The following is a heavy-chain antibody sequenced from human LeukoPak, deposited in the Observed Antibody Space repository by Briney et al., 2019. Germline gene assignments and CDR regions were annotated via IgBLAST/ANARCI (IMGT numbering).Heavy chain of an antibody. CDR2: IYYSGST. D-gene: IGHD5-18*01. CDR1: GGSISSSSYY. V-gene: IGHV4-39*01. CDR3: ARRVTDTAMDLFDY. J-gene: IGHJ4*02. Sequence: SETLSLTCTVSGGSISSSSYYWGWIRQPPGKGLEWIGSIYYSGSTYYNPSLKSRVTISVDTSKNQFSLKLSSVTAADTAVYYCARRVTDTAMDLFDYWGQGTLVTVSS.